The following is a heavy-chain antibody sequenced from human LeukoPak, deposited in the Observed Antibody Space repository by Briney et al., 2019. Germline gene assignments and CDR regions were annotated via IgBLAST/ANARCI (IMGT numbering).Heavy chain of an antibody. CDR2: IYHSGST. CDR3: ARGARQQQLVDWFDP. D-gene: IGHD6-13*01. J-gene: IGHJ5*02. Sequence: SETLSLTCTVSGGSISSGDFSWNWIRQPPGKGLEWIGYIYHSGSTYYNPSLKSRVTISVDRSKNQFSLKLSSVTASDTAVYYCARGARQQQLVDWFDPWGQGTLVSVSS. CDR1: GGSISSGDFS. V-gene: IGHV4-30-2*01.